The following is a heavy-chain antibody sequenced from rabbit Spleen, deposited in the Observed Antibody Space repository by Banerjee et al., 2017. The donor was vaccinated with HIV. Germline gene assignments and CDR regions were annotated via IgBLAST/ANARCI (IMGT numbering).Heavy chain of an antibody. Sequence: QSLEESGGDLVKPGASLTLTCKASGVSFSGSSYMCWVRQAPGKGLEWIACIEAGSGGFTYFASWAKGRFTISKTSSTTVTLQMTSLTAADTATYFCARDTSSSFSSYGMDLRGPGTLVTVS. CDR2: IEAGSGGFT. CDR1: GVSFSGSSY. J-gene: IGHJ6*01. D-gene: IGHD1-1*01. CDR3: ARDTSSSFSSYGMDL. V-gene: IGHV1S40*01.